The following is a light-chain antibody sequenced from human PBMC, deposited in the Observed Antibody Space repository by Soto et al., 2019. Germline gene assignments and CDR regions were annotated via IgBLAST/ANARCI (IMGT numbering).Light chain of an antibody. CDR2: EVS. J-gene: IGLJ1*01. Sequence: QSVLTQPPSASGSPGQSVTISCTGTSSDVGGYDYGSWYQQRPGKAPKLMISEVSKRPSGVPDRFSGSKSGNTASLTVSGLQAEDEADYYCTSYAGSNNMGVFGTGTKVTVL. V-gene: IGLV2-8*01. CDR3: TSYAGSNNMGV. CDR1: SSDVGGYDY.